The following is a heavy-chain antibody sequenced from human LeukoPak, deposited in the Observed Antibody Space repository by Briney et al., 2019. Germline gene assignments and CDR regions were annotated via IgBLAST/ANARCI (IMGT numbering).Heavy chain of an antibody. D-gene: IGHD2-2*01. Sequence: GASVKVSCKASGGTFSSYAISWVRQAPGQGLEWMGGIIPIFGTANYAQKFQGRVTITADESTSTAYMELSSLRSEDTAVYYCARGNIVVVPAAIRLEGIWVMDPWGQGTLVTVSS. J-gene: IGHJ5*02. CDR1: GGTFSSYA. V-gene: IGHV1-69*13. CDR2: IIPIFGTA. CDR3: ARGNIVVVPAAIRLEGIWVMDP.